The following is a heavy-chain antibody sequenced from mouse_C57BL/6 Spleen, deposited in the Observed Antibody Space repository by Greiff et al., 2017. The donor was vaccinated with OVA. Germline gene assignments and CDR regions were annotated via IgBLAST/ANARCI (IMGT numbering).Heavy chain of an antibody. V-gene: IGHV1-62-2*01. J-gene: IGHJ4*01. CDR2: FYPGSGSI. D-gene: IGHD2-2*01. CDR3: ARHEEDIDGYDEAMDY. Sequence: VNVVESGAELVKPGASVKLSCKASGYTFTEYTIHWVKQRSGQGLEWIGWFYPGSGSIKYNEKFKDKATLTADKSSSTVYMELSRLTSEDSAVYFCARHEEDIDGYDEAMDYWGQGTSVTVSS. CDR1: GYTFTEYT.